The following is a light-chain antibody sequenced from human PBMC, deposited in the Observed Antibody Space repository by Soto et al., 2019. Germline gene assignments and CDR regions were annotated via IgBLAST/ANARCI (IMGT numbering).Light chain of an antibody. V-gene: IGKV3-20*01. CDR2: DAS. CDR3: QQSGSSPPKYT. Sequence: EIVLTQSPGTLSLSPGERATLSCRASQSVSSSYLAWYQQKPGQAPRLLLYDASSRATGIPDRFSGSGSGKDFTLTISRLEPEDFAVYYCQQSGSSPPKYTFGQGTKLEIK. CDR1: QSVSSSY. J-gene: IGKJ2*01.